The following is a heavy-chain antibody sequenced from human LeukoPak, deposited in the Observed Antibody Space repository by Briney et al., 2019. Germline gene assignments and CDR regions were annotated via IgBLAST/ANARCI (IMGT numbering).Heavy chain of an antibody. CDR1: GFTFSSYA. J-gene: IGHJ4*02. D-gene: IGHD2-2*01. V-gene: IGHV3-64D*06. CDR3: VKGRCSGSSCYGGDY. CDR2: ITSNGGST. Sequence: PGGSLRLSCSASGFTFSSYAMNWVRQPPGKGLEYVSAITSNGGSTYYADSVKGRFTISRDNSKNTLYLQMSSLRAEDTAVYYCVKGRCSGSSCYGGDYWGQGTLVTVSS.